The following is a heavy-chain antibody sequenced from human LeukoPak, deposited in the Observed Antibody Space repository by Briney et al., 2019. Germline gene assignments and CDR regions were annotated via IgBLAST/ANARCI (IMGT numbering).Heavy chain of an antibody. CDR3: AKSGQFDY. J-gene: IGHJ4*02. D-gene: IGHD1-26*01. Sequence: GGSLRLSCAASGFTFSSYAMSWVRQAPGKGLEWVSTISSSGGSTDYADSVKGRFTISRDNSKNTQYLQMHSLGVEDTAIYYCAKSGQFDYWGQGTLVTVSS. CDR1: GFTFSSYA. CDR2: ISSSGGST. V-gene: IGHV3-23*01.